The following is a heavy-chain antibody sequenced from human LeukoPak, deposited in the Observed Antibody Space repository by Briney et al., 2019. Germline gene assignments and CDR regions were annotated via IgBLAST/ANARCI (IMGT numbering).Heavy chain of an antibody. J-gene: IGHJ4*02. Sequence: GGSLRLSCAASGFTFSSYAMSWVRQAPGKGLEWVSAISGSGGSTYYADSVKGRFTISRDNSKKTLYLQMNSLRVEDTAVYYCATHVLLGGRGTFDYWGQGTLVTVSS. CDR2: ISGSGGST. V-gene: IGHV3-23*01. D-gene: IGHD3-10*01. CDR3: ATHVLLGGRGTFDY. CDR1: GFTFSSYA.